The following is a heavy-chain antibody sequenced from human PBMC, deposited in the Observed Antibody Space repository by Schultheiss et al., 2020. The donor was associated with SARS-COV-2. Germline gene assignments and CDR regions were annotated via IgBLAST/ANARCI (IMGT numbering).Heavy chain of an antibody. J-gene: IGHJ4*02. CDR2: ISYDGSNK. D-gene: IGHD3-10*01. CDR1: GFNFNSFD. V-gene: IGHV3-30*18. CDR3: AKRVVPQGGGDY. Sequence: GESLKISCAASGFNFNSFDMYWVRQAPGKGLEWVAVISYDGSNKYYADSVKGRFTISRDNSKNTLYLQMNSLRGEDTAIYYCAKRVVPQGGGDYWGQGTLVTVSS.